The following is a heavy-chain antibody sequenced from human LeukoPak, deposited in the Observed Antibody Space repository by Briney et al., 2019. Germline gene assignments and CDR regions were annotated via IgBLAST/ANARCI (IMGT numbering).Heavy chain of an antibody. CDR2: IYPGDSDT. D-gene: IGHD4-17*01. V-gene: IGHV5-51*01. CDR3: ATPATVTTFAFDI. CDR1: GYSFTSYW. Sequence: GESLKISCKGSGYSFTSYWIGWVRQMPGKGLEWMGIIYPGDSDTRYSPSFQGQVTISADKSISTANLQWSSLKASDTAMYYCATPATVTTFAFDIWGQGTMVTVSS. J-gene: IGHJ3*02.